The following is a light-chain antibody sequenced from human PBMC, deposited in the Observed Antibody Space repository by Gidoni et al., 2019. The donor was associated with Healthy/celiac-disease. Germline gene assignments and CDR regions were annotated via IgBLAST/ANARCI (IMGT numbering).Light chain of an antibody. CDR2: GAS. V-gene: IGKV3-15*01. Sequence: EIVMTQSPATLSVSPGARATLSCRASQSVRSNLAWYQQKPGQAPRLLIYGASTRATGIPARFSGSGSGTEFTLTISSLQSEDFAVYYCQQYNNWPITFGQGTRLEIK. CDR3: QQYNNWPIT. J-gene: IGKJ5*01. CDR1: QSVRSN.